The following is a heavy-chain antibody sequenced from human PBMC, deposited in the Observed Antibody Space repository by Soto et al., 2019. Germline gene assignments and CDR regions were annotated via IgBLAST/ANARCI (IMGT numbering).Heavy chain of an antibody. J-gene: IGHJ6*02. CDR2: IIPIFGTA. D-gene: IGHD1-1*01. CDR3: ATTGTGGNYYYYGMDV. V-gene: IGHV1-69*13. Sequence: SVKVSCKASGGTFSSYAISWVRQAPGQGLEWMGGIIPIFGTANYARRFQGRVTITADESTSTAYMELSSLRSEDTAVYYCATTGTGGNYYYYGMDVWGQGTTVTVSS. CDR1: GGTFSSYA.